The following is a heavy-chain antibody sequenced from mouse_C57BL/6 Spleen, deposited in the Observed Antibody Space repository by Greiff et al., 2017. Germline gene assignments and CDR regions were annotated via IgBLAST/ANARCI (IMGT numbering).Heavy chain of an antibody. J-gene: IGHJ3*01. CDR2: INPSSGYT. CDR1: GYTFPSYT. Sequence: VQLQESGAELARPGASVKMSCKASGYTFPSYTMHWVKQRPGQGLEWIGYINPSSGYTKYNQKFKDKATLTADKSSSTAYMQLSSLTSEDSAVYYCARDDYDEVWFAYWGQGTLVTVSA. CDR3: ARDDYDEVWFAY. D-gene: IGHD2-4*01. V-gene: IGHV1-4*01.